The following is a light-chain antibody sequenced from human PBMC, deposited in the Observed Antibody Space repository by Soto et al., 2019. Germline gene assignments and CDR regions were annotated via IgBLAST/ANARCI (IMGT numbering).Light chain of an antibody. Sequence: DIQMTQSPSTLSASVGDRVTITCRASQDISNYLAWYQQKPGKLPKLLIYAASTLQSGVPSRFSGSGSGAEFTLTISSLQPEDFATYYCQQLNSYPITFGQGTRLEIK. CDR2: AAS. V-gene: IGKV1-27*01. CDR3: QQLNSYPIT. J-gene: IGKJ5*01. CDR1: QDISNY.